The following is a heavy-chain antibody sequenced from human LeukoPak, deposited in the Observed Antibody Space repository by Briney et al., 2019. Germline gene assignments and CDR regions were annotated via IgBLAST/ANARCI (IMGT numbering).Heavy chain of an antibody. CDR2: ISWDGGST. J-gene: IGHJ4*02. Sequence: GGSLRLSCAASGFTFDDYAMHWVRQAPGKGLEWVSLISWDGGSTYYADSVKGRFTISRDNSKNSLYLQMNSLRAEDTAVYYCARWGCSGGSCYCFDYWGQETLVTVSS. CDR1: GFTFDDYA. V-gene: IGHV3-43D*03. D-gene: IGHD2-15*01. CDR3: ARWGCSGGSCYCFDY.